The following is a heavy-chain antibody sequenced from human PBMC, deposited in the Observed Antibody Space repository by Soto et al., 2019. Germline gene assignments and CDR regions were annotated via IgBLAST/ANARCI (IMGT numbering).Heavy chain of an antibody. J-gene: IGHJ4*02. CDR2: LSSASGDT. Sequence: EVPLLESGGGLVQQGGSLRLSCAASGFTFGNYAMTWVRQAPGKGLEWVATLSSASGDTFYADSVKGRFTVSRDTSTNTLSLQMSSLRARATAVYYCAKADLASSCYSLFDSWGQGTLVTVSS. CDR1: GFTFGNYA. V-gene: IGHV3-23*01. D-gene: IGHD2-2*02. CDR3: AKADLASSCYSLFDS.